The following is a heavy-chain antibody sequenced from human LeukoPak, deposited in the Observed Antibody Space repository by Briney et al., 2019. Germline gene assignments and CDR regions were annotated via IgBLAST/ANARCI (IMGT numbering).Heavy chain of an antibody. Sequence: GGSLRLSCAASGFTFSSYSMNWVRQAPGKGLEWVSSISSSSSYIYYADSVKGRFTISRDNAKNSLYLQMNSLRAEDTAVYYCARDSALRIAAAGKIPPWFDPWGQGTLVTVSS. CDR2: ISSSSSYI. V-gene: IGHV3-21*01. CDR1: GFTFSSYS. J-gene: IGHJ5*02. D-gene: IGHD6-13*01. CDR3: ARDSALRIAAAGKIPPWFDP.